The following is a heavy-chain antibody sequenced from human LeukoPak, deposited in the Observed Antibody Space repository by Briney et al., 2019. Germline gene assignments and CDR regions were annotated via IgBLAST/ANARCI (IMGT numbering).Heavy chain of an antibody. CDR1: GSTFSSYA. Sequence: PGGSLRLSCAASGSTFSSYAMSWVRQAPGKGLEWVSAISGSGGSTYYADSVKGRFTISRDNSKNTLYLQMNSLRAEDTAVYHCAKMDLYEATITLFDYWGQGTLVTVSS. D-gene: IGHD5-12*01. CDR3: AKMDLYEATITLFDY. J-gene: IGHJ4*02. CDR2: ISGSGGST. V-gene: IGHV3-23*01.